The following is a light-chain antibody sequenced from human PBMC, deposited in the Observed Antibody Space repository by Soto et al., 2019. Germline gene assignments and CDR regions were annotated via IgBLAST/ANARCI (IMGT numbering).Light chain of an antibody. Sequence: EVVMTQSPATLSVSPGERATLSCRASQSVSSNLAWYHQKPGQAPRLLIYGAFTRATGVPARFSGSGSGTEFTLTISILQSEDFAVYYCQLYNNWPRTFGQGTKVEIK. J-gene: IGKJ1*01. CDR3: QLYNNWPRT. CDR2: GAF. V-gene: IGKV3-15*01. CDR1: QSVSSN.